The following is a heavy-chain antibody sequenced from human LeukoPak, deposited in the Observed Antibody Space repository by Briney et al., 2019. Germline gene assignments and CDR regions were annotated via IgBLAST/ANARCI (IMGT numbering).Heavy chain of an antibody. CDR3: ASPTSLGHDAFDI. V-gene: IGHV1-46*01. CDR1: GYTLTRYF. CDR2: INPNGGST. D-gene: IGHD3-10*01. Sequence: GASVKVSCKASGYTLTRYFIHWVRQAPGQGLEWMGIINPNGGSTSYPQKFQGRVTMTRDTSISTAYMELSRLRSDDTAVYYCASPTSLGHDAFDIWGQGTMVTVSS. J-gene: IGHJ3*02.